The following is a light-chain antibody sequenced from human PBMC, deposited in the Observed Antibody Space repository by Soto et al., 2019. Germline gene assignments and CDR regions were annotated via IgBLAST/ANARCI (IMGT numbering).Light chain of an antibody. J-gene: IGKJ5*01. Sequence: EIVLTQSPAPLSLSPGERATLSCRASQSVSDSLAWYQQKPGQAPRLLIYDASNRATGIPARFSGSGSGTDFTLTISSLEPEDFAVYYCQQRSNWPPSTFGQGTRLEIK. CDR2: DAS. V-gene: IGKV3-11*01. CDR1: QSVSDS. CDR3: QQRSNWPPST.